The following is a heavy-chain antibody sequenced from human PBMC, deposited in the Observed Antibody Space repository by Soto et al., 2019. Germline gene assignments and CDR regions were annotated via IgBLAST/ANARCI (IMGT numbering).Heavy chain of an antibody. CDR2: IYYSGST. J-gene: IGHJ3*02. D-gene: IGHD4-4*01. Sequence: SETLSLTCTVSGGSISSYYWSWIRQPPGKGLEWIGYIYYSGSTNYNPSLKSRVTISVDTSKNQFSLKMSSVTAADTAVYYCARGPFYSNYGDAFDIWGQGTMVTVSS. CDR3: ARGPFYSNYGDAFDI. V-gene: IGHV4-59*01. CDR1: GGSISSYY.